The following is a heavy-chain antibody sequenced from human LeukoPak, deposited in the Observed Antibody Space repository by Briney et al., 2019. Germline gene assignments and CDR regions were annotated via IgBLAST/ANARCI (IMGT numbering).Heavy chain of an antibody. CDR1: GYTFTSYY. D-gene: IGHD3-3*01. J-gene: IGHJ6*02. CDR2: INPSGGST. Sequence: ASVKVSCKASGYTFTSYYMHWVRQAPGQGLEWMGIINPSGGSTSYAQKFQGRVTMTRDTSTSTVYMELSSLRSEDTAVYYCARDPRMYDSFYYYGMGVWGQGTTVTVSS. CDR3: ARDPRMYDSFYYYGMGV. V-gene: IGHV1-46*01.